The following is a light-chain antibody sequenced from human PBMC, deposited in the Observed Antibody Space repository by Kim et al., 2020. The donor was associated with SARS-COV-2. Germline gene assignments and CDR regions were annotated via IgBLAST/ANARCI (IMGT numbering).Light chain of an antibody. CDR1: SLRNYY. CDR2: GRN. J-gene: IGLJ3*02. Sequence: ALGQTVRTTCQGDSLRNYYASWYQQKPRQAPVVVIYGRNDRPSGIPDRFSGSNSGNTASLTITGAQAEDEANYYFNSRDSSGNHLVFGGGTKLTVL. CDR3: NSRDSSGNHLV. V-gene: IGLV3-19*01.